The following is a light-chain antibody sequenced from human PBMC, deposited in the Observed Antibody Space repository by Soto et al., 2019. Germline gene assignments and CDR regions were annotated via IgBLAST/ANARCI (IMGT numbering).Light chain of an antibody. CDR1: SSNIGSNT. J-gene: IGLJ3*02. Sequence: QSVLTQPPSASGTPGQRVTISCSGSSSNIGSNTVNWYQQLPGTAPKLLIYSNNQRPSGVPGRFSGSKSGTSASLAISGLQSEDEADYYCAAWDDSLNGWVFGRRTKVTVL. CDR2: SNN. V-gene: IGLV1-44*01. CDR3: AAWDDSLNGWV.